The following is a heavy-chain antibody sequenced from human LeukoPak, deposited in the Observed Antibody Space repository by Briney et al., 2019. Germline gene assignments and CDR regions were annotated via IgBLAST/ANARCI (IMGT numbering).Heavy chain of an antibody. CDR1: GSTFSGYA. V-gene: IGHV3-48*02. CDR3: VRLGDDY. Sequence: GGSLRLSCAASGSTFSGYAMNWVRQAPGKGLEWVSHIYISSSSNIISYADSVKGRFTISRDNAQNSLYLQMNGLRDEDTAVYYCVRLGDDYWGQGTLVTVSS. J-gene: IGHJ4*02. CDR2: ISSSSNII.